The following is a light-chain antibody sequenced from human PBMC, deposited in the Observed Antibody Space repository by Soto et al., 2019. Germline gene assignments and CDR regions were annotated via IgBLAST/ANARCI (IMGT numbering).Light chain of an antibody. CDR3: CSYAGSYTLV. J-gene: IGLJ2*01. Sequence: QPVLTQPRSVSGSPGQSVTISCTGTSSDVGGSNYVSWYQQHPGKAPKLMIYDVSKRPSGVPDRFSGSKSGNTASLTISGLQAEDEADYYCCSYAGSYTLVFGGGTKLTVL. CDR1: SSDVGGSNY. V-gene: IGLV2-11*01. CDR2: DVS.